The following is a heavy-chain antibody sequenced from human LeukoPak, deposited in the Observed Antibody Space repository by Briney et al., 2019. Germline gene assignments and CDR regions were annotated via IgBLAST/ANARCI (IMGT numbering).Heavy chain of an antibody. CDR3: ARERKILLEWLFPSGSWFDP. J-gene: IGHJ5*02. V-gene: IGHV4-34*01. CDR1: GGSFSGYY. D-gene: IGHD3-3*01. Sequence: PSETLSLTCAVYGGSFSGYYWSWIRQPPGKGLEWIGEINHSGSTNYNPSLKSRVTISVDTSKNQFSLKLSSVTAADTAVYYCARERKILLEWLFPSGSWFDPWGQGTLVTVSS. CDR2: INHSGST.